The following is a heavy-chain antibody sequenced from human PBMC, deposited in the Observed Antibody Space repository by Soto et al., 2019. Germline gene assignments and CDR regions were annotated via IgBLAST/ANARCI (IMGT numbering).Heavy chain of an antibody. CDR2: IIPIFGTA. Sequence: SVKVSCKASGGTFSSYAISWVRQAPGQGLEWMGRIIPIFGTANYAQKFQGRVTMTADESTSTAYMELSSLRSEDTAVYYCARAKYGDFGNDAFDIWGQGTMATVS. J-gene: IGHJ3*02. CDR1: GGTFSSYA. D-gene: IGHD4-17*01. CDR3: ARAKYGDFGNDAFDI. V-gene: IGHV1-69*13.